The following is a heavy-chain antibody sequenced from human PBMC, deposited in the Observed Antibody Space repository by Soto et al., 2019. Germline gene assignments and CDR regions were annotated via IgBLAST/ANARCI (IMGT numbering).Heavy chain of an antibody. V-gene: IGHV3-21*06. CDR2: ISSTTNYI. CDR1: GFTFTRYS. D-gene: IGHD1-1*01. CDR3: AREYEDLNSTFDY. J-gene: IGHJ4*02. Sequence: PGGSLRLSCAASGFTFTRYSMNWVRQAPGKGLEWVSSISSTTNYIYYGDSMKGRFTISRDNAKNSRYLEMNSLRAEDTAVYYCAREYEDLNSTFDYWGQGTLVTVSS.